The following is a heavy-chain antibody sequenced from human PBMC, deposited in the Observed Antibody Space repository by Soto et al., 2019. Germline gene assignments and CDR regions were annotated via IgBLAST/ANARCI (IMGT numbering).Heavy chain of an antibody. CDR1: GFDFGSFG. J-gene: IGHJ6*02. D-gene: IGHD1-26*01. Sequence: QMQLVQSAAEVREPGTSVRVSCRASGFDFGSFGIQFLRQTRGRGLEWIGWIVVVSGSTNHARHFQGRVAISRDMSSSTAYLDLSDLKSDDTAVYFCSADHPHMAMGWPVWGQGTTVTVSS. CDR2: IVVVSGST. V-gene: IGHV1-58*02. CDR3: SADHPHMAMGWPV.